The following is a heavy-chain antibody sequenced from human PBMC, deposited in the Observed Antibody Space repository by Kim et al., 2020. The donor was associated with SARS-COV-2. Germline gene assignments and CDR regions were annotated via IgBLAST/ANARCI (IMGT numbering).Heavy chain of an antibody. CDR2: INHSGRT. CDR1: GGSFSGYY. Sequence: SETLSLTCAVYGGSFSGYYWSWIRQPPGKGLEWIGEINHSGRTNYNPSLKSRVTISVDTSKNPFSLKLTSVTAADPALYFCARRLSNTSGWGSHYCDLWGQGILVTVSS. V-gene: IGHV4-34*01. D-gene: IGHD3-10*01. CDR3: ARRLSNTSGWGSHYCDL. J-gene: IGHJ1*01.